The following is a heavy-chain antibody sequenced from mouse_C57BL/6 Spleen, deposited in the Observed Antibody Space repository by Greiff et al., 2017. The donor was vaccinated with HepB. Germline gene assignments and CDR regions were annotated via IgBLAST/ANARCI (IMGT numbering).Heavy chain of an antibody. CDR3: TRMVTTRKSGYFDY. CDR2: ISSGGDYI. V-gene: IGHV5-9-1*02. D-gene: IGHD2-2*01. J-gene: IGHJ2*01. CDR1: GFTFSSYA. Sequence: EVMLVESGEGLVKPGGSLKLSCAASGFTFSSYAMSWVRQTPEKRLEWVAYISSGGDYIYYADTVKGRFTISRDNARNTLYLQMSSLKSEDTAMYYCTRMVTTRKSGYFDYWGQGTTLTVSS.